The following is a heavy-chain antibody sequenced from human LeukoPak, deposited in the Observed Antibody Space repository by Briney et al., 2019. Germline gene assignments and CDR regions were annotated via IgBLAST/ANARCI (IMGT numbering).Heavy chain of an antibody. J-gene: IGHJ5*02. V-gene: IGHV4-34*01. CDR2: INHSGST. CDR3: ARLIRKGYYYDSSGYYYRFDP. Sequence: PSETLSLTCAVYGGSFSGYYWSWIRQPPGKGVEWSGEINHSGSTNYNPSLKSRVTISVDTSKNQFSLKRSSVTAADTAVYYCARLIRKGYYYDSSGYYYRFDPWGQGTLVTVSS. CDR1: GGSFSGYY. D-gene: IGHD3-22*01.